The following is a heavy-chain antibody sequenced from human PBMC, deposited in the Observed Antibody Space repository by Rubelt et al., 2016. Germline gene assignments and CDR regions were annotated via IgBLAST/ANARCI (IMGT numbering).Heavy chain of an antibody. V-gene: IGHV3-23*01. D-gene: IGHD3-22*01. J-gene: IGHJ4*02. CDR2: ITISGGST. CDR3: ASLGGGYYYFDY. CDR1: GFTFSNYA. Sequence: GGSLRLSCAASGFTFSNYAMSWVRQAPGKGLEWVSTITISGGSTIYADSVKGRFTISRDNAKKTLYLQMSSLRAEDTAVDYCASLGGGYYYFDYWGQGILVTVSS.